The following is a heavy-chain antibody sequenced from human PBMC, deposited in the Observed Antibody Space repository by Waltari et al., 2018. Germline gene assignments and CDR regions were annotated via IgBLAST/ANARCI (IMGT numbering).Heavy chain of an antibody. J-gene: IGHJ4*02. Sequence: EVQLVESGGGLVQPGGSLNISCGASGFPFSRYWMSWVRQTPGKGLEWVANINYDGSQKYFVDSVKGRFTISRDNAKNSVYLQMNSLRVEDTAVYYCAKSRGFEYWGQGTLITVSS. CDR3: AKSRGFEY. V-gene: IGHV3-7*01. D-gene: IGHD2-2*01. CDR1: GFPFSRYW. CDR2: INYDGSQK.